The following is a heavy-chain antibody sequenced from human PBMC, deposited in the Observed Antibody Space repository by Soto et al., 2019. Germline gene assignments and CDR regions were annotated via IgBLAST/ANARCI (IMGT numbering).Heavy chain of an antibody. Sequence: QAQLVESGGGVAQSGTSLRLSCAASGLTFSSYGMHWVRQAPGKGLEWVADIWFDGSQKYYSDSVKGRFTISRENSKNTLYLQMSGLRVEDTAVYYCVRGLGYWYFDLWGRGTLVTVSS. CDR3: VRGLGYWYFDL. V-gene: IGHV3-33*01. J-gene: IGHJ2*01. D-gene: IGHD6-19*01. CDR1: GLTFSSYG. CDR2: IWFDGSQK.